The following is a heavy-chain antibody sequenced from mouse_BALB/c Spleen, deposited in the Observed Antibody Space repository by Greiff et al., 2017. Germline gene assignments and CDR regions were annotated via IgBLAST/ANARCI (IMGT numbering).Heavy chain of an antibody. V-gene: IGHV2-9*02. J-gene: IGHJ4*01. CDR2: IWAGGST. CDR3: ARGGDYHYAMDY. D-gene: IGHD2-4*01. CDR1: GFSLTSYG. Sequence: VMLVESGPGLVAPSQSLSITCTVSGFSLTSYGVHWVRQPPGKGLEWLGVIWAGGSTNYNSALMSRLSISEDNSKSQVFLKMNSLQTDDTAMDYCARGGDYHYAMDYWGQGTSVTVSS.